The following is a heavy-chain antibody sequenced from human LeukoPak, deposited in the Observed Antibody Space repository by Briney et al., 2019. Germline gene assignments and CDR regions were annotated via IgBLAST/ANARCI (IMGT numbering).Heavy chain of an antibody. J-gene: IGHJ4*02. CDR2: IYTSGST. CDR1: GGSISSYY. Sequence: SETLSLTCTVSGGSISSYYWSWIRQPAGKGLEWIGRIYTSGSTNYNPSLKSRVTMSVDTSKNQFSLKLSSVTAADTAVYYCARGHRDGYNFLLDYWGQGTLVTVSS. CDR3: ARGHRDGYNFLLDY. D-gene: IGHD5-24*01. V-gene: IGHV4-4*07.